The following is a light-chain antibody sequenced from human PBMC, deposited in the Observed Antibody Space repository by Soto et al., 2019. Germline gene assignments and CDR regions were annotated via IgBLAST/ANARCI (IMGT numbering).Light chain of an antibody. CDR3: HQRSNWPRT. CDR2: DAS. J-gene: IGKJ2*01. CDR1: QSVGSY. V-gene: IGKV3-11*01. Sequence: EIVLTQSPATLSLSPGLRATLSCRASQSVGSYLAWYQQKPGQAPRLLIYDASNRATGIPDRFSGSGSGTDFTLTISSLEPEDFAVYYCHQRSNWPRTFGQGTKLEIK.